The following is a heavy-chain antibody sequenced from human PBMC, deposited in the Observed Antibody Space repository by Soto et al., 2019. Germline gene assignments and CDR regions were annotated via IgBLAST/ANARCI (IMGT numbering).Heavy chain of an antibody. CDR1: GYTLTELS. V-gene: IGHV1-24*01. CDR3: ATAKSYYDCWRGYCLPARRGFWFDP. Sequence: ASVKVSCKVSGYTLTELSMHWVRQAPGKGLEWMGGFDAEEGETIYAPKYQGRGTMTEDRSTDTAYMELSSLRSEDTAVYYCATAKSYYDCWRGYCLPARRGFWFDPWGQGTLVNVSS. CDR2: FDAEEGET. D-gene: IGHD3-3*01. J-gene: IGHJ5*02.